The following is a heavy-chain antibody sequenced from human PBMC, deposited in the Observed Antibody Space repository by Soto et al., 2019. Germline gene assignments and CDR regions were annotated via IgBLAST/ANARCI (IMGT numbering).Heavy chain of an antibody. V-gene: IGHV1-3*01. CDR3: ARWMEWLVRGYYYDGMDV. J-gene: IGHJ6*02. CDR2: INAGNGNT. CDR1: GYTFTSYA. D-gene: IGHD3-3*01. Sequence: ASVKVSCKASGYTFTSYAMHWVRQAPGQRLEWMGWINAGNGNTKYSQKFQGRVTITRDTSASTAYMELSSLRSEDTAVYYCARWMEWLVRGYYYDGMDVWGQGTTVTVSS.